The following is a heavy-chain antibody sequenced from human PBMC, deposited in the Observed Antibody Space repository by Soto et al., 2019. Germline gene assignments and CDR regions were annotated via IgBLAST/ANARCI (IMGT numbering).Heavy chain of an antibody. V-gene: IGHV3-7*01. D-gene: IGHD1-26*01. CDR3: ARVWGGRYYPSFDY. CDR1: GFTFSSYW. CDR2: IKQDGSEK. J-gene: IGHJ4*02. Sequence: GGSLRLSCAASGFTFSSYWMHWVRQAPGKGLEWVATIKQDGSEKYYVDSVKGRFTISRDNAKNSLFLQMNSLRAEDTAVYYCARVWGGRYYPSFDYWGQGTRVTVSS.